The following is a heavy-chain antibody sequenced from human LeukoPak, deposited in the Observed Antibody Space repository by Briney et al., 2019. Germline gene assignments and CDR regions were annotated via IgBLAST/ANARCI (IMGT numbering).Heavy chain of an antibody. V-gene: IGHV1-18*01. CDR3: ARVAVTSHKQYFQH. CDR2: ISVYSGNT. J-gene: IGHJ1*01. D-gene: IGHD4-11*01. CDR1: GYTFTSYG. Sequence: GASVKVSCKSSGYTFTSYGISWVRQAPGQGLEWMGWISVYSGNTNYAQKLQGRVTMTTETSTSTAYMELRSLRTDGTAVYYCARVAVTSHKQYFQHWGQGTLVTVSS.